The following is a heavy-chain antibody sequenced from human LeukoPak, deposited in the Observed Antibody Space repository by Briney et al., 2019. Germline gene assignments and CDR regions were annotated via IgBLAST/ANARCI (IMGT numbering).Heavy chain of an antibody. CDR1: GGTFSSYA. CDR2: NSAYNGNT. J-gene: IGHJ3*02. V-gene: IGHV1-18*01. D-gene: IGHD2-15*01. Sequence: ASVKVSCKASGGTFSSYAISWVRQAPGQGLEWMGWNSAYNGNTNYAQKLQGRVTMTTDTSTSTAYMELRSLRSDDTAVYYCARARYCSGGSCYSGYAFDIWGQGTMVTVSS. CDR3: ARARYCSGGSCYSGYAFDI.